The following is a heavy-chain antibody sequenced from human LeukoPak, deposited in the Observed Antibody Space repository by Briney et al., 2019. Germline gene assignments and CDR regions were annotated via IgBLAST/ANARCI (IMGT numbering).Heavy chain of an antibody. D-gene: IGHD3-9*01. Sequence: ASVKVSCKASGYTFTIYAMNWVRQAPGQGLEWMGWINTNTGNPTYAQGFTGRFVFSLDTSVSTAYLQISSLKAEDTAVYYCARVNTGRYFDWLFSLCYWGQGTLVTVSS. CDR2: INTNTGNP. CDR3: ARVNTGRYFDWLFSLCY. J-gene: IGHJ4*02. CDR1: GYTFTIYA. V-gene: IGHV7-4-1*02.